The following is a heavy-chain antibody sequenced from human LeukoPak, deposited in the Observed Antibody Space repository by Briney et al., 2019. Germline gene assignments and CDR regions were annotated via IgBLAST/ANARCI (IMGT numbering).Heavy chain of an antibody. J-gene: IGHJ4*02. Sequence: ASVKLSCQALGYTFTDHHFHSLRHAPAQGIEWMGWIHPGRGDINNAQKFQGRVSLTRDMSISTAYMKLSGLTSDDTAVYYCARDHNWGPDYWGQGTLVSVSS. CDR1: GYTFTDHH. D-gene: IGHD7-27*01. CDR3: ARDHNWGPDY. CDR2: IHPGRGDI. V-gene: IGHV1-2*02.